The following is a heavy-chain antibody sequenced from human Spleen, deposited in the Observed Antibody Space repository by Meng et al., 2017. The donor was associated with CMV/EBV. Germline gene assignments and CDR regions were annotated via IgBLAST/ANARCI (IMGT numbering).Heavy chain of an antibody. D-gene: IGHD3-9*01. Sequence: SGLTVRDGGGGWVRQAPGKGRGWVGRIKSKTDGGTTDCAAPVKGRFTISRDDSKNTLFLQMNSRKAEDTAVYYCATGVDWLSFLFDYWGQGTLVTVSS. CDR3: ATGVDWLSFLFDY. J-gene: IGHJ4*02. V-gene: IGHV3-15*01. CDR2: IKSKTDGGTT. CDR1: GLTVRDGG.